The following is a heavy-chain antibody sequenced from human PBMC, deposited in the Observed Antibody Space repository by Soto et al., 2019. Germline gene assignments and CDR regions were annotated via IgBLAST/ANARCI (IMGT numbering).Heavy chain of an antibody. CDR3: ARNRGQQWLVMNY. CDR1: GFTFSSYG. Sequence: QVQLVESGGGVVQPGRSLRLSCAASGFTFSSYGMHWVRQAPGKGLEWVAVIWYDGSNKYYADSVKGRFTISRDNCKNTLYLQMNSLRAEDTAVYYCARNRGQQWLVMNYWGQGTLVTVSS. J-gene: IGHJ4*02. V-gene: IGHV3-33*01. CDR2: IWYDGSNK. D-gene: IGHD6-19*01.